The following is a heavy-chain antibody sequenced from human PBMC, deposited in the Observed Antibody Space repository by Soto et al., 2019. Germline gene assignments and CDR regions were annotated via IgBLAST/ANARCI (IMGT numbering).Heavy chain of an antibody. Sequence: GESLKISCKGSGYSFTSYWISWVRQMPGKGLEWMGRIDPSDSYTNYSPSFQGHVTTSADKSISTAYLQWSSLKASDTAMYYCARHMGYCSSTSCYLYYYGMDVWGQGTTVTVSS. CDR3: ARHMGYCSSTSCYLYYYGMDV. CDR1: GYSFTSYW. D-gene: IGHD2-2*01. J-gene: IGHJ6*02. CDR2: IDPSDSYT. V-gene: IGHV5-10-1*01.